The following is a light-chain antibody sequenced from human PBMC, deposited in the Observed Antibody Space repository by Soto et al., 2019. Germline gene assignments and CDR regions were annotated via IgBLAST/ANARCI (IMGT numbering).Light chain of an antibody. V-gene: IGKV4-1*01. Sequence: DIVMTQSPDSLAVSLGERATINCKSNQSLLYRSNNKNYLAWYQQKPRQPPTLLIYWASTRESGVPDRFRGSGSGTDFTLTLNSPQPEDVAVYYCQQYYDSPRTFGQGTRVEI. J-gene: IGKJ1*01. CDR2: WAS. CDR1: QSLLYRSNNKNY. CDR3: QQYYDSPRT.